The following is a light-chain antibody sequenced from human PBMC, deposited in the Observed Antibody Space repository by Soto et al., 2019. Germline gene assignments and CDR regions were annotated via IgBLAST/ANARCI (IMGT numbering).Light chain of an antibody. V-gene: IGLV1-44*01. CDR2: SNN. J-gene: IGLJ1*01. Sequence: QSVLTQPPSASGTPGQRVTISCSGSSSNIGSNTVNWYQQLPGTAPKLLIYSNNQRPSGVPDRFSGSKSGTSGSLAISGLQSEDEAEYYCAAWDDSLNGFYVFGTGTKLTVL. CDR3: AAWDDSLNGFYV. CDR1: SSNIGSNT.